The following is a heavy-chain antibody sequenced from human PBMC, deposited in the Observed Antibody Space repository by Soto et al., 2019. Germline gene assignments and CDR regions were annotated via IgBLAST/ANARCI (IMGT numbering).Heavy chain of an antibody. Sequence: TLSLTCTVSGGSISSGGYYWSWIRQHPGKGLEWIGYIYYSGSTYYNPSLKSRVTISVDTSKNQFSLKLSSVTAADTAVYYCAGGGFPTVTSSWFDPWGQGTLVTVS. CDR1: GGSISSGGYY. D-gene: IGHD4-17*01. V-gene: IGHV4-31*03. J-gene: IGHJ5*02. CDR3: AGGGFPTVTSSWFDP. CDR2: IYYSGST.